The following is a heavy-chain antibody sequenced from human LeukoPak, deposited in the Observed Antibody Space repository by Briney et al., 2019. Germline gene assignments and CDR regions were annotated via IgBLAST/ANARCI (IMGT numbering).Heavy chain of an antibody. CDR2: IGWNSGGI. D-gene: IGHD6-13*01. CDR3: VKVTAAGFVDH. CDR1: GFTFDDYA. Sequence: GRSLRLSCAASGFTFDDYAMHWVRQAPGKGLEWVSGIGWNSGGIVYADSVKGRFTISRDNAKKSLYLQMNSLGAEVTALYYCVKVTAAGFVDHWGQGTLVTVSS. J-gene: IGHJ4*02. V-gene: IGHV3-9*01.